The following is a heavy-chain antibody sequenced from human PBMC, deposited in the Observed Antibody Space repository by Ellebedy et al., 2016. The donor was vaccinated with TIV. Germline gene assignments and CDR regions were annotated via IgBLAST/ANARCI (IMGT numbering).Heavy chain of an antibody. D-gene: IGHD3-22*01. J-gene: IGHJ2*01. CDR1: GFTFSSYA. Sequence: PGGSLRLSCAASGFTFSSYAMSWVRQAPAKGLEWVAVISYDGSDKHYADSVKGRFTLSRDDSKNTLYLQMNSLRAEDSAVYYCARAPYYYDGSGYYSLTSNWYFDLWGRGTLVTASS. CDR3: ARAPYYYDGSGYYSLTSNWYFDL. CDR2: ISYDGSDK. V-gene: IGHV3-30-3*01.